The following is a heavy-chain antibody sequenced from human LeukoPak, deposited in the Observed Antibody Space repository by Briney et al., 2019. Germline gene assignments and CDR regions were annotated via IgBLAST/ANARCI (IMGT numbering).Heavy chain of an antibody. CDR3: ATELEWLRSYHYYGMDV. D-gene: IGHD3-3*01. V-gene: IGHV3-23*01. Sequence: GGSLRLSCAASGFTFSSYAMGWVRQAPGKGLEWVSAISGSGGSTYYADSVKGRFTISRDNSKNTLYLQMNSLRAEDTAVYYCATELEWLRSYHYYGMDVWGQGTTVTVSS. J-gene: IGHJ6*02. CDR1: GFTFSSYA. CDR2: ISGSGGST.